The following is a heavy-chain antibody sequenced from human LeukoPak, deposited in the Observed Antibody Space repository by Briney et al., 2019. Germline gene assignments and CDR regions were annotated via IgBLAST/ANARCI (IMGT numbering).Heavy chain of an antibody. D-gene: IGHD2/OR15-2a*01. J-gene: IGHJ4*02. CDR3: ARECPRGNSQCDY. CDR1: GFTFDDYA. CDR2: ISWNSGSI. V-gene: IGHV3-9*01. Sequence: GGSLRLSCAASGFTFDDYAMHWVRQAPGKGLEWVSGISWNSGSIGYADSVKGRFTISRDNSKNTLYLQMNSLRAEDTAIYYCARECPRGNSQCDYWGQGTLVTVSS.